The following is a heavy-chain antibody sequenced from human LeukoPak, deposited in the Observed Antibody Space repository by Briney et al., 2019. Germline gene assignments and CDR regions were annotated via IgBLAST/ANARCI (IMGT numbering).Heavy chain of an antibody. CDR2: IYYSGST. CDR3: ARSYYGSGRYGPQFDY. CDR1: GGSFSSYY. V-gene: IGHV4-59*01. J-gene: IGHJ4*02. Sequence: SETLSLTCTVSGGSFSSYYWSWIRQSPGKGLDWIGDIYYSGSTKYNPSLKSRVTISVDTSKNQFSLKLSSVTAADTAVYYCARSYYGSGRYGPQFDYWGQGTLVTVSS. D-gene: IGHD3-10*01.